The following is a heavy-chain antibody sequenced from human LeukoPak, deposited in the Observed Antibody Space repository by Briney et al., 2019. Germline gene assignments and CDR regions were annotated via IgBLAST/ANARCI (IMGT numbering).Heavy chain of an antibody. V-gene: IGHV6-1*01. Sequence: SQTLSLTCAISGDSVSSTNGVAWNWIRQSPSRGLEWLGRTYYRARWYNDYAESVKSRITVNPDTSENQFSLQLNSVTPEDTAVYYCARGKNNAFDYWGQGTLVTVSS. CDR2: TYYRARWYN. D-gene: IGHD2/OR15-2a*01. J-gene: IGHJ4*02. CDR1: GDSVSSTNGVA. CDR3: ARGKNNAFDY.